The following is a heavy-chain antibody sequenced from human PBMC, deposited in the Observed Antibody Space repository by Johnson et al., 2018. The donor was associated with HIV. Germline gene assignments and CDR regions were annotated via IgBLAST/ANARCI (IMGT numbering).Heavy chain of an antibody. Sequence: QVQLVESGGGLVKPGGSLRLSCAASGFTFSDYYMSWIRQAPGKGLEWVSYISRSGSTIYYADSVEGRFTISRDNSNNTLFLQMNSLRSEDTAVYYCAKAQRNYRGASDIWGQGTRVTVSS. D-gene: IGHD1-7*01. J-gene: IGHJ3*02. CDR3: AKAQRNYRGASDI. CDR2: ISRSGSTI. V-gene: IGHV3-11*04. CDR1: GFTFSDYY.